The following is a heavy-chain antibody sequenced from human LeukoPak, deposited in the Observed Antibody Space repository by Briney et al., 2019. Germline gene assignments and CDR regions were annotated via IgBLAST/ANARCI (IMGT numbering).Heavy chain of an antibody. D-gene: IGHD1-26*01. CDR1: GGSISSYY. CDR3: ARASGSYYIAAFDI. CDR2: IYYSGST. Sequence: PSQTLSLTCTVSGGSISSYYWSWIRQPPGKGLEWIGYIYYSGSTNYNPSLKSRVTISVDTSKNQFSLKLSSVTAADTAVYYCARASGSYYIAAFDIWGQGTMVTVSS. J-gene: IGHJ3*02. V-gene: IGHV4-59*01.